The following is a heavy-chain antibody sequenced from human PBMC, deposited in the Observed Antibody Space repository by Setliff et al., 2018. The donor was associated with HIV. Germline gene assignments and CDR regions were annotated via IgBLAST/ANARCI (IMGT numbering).Heavy chain of an antibody. D-gene: IGHD3-10*01. J-gene: IGHJ4*02. CDR3: ARGRDKYGPIDY. CDR1: GGSISSYY. CDR2: IFYTGRT. Sequence: PSETLSLTCSVSGGSISSYYWSWIRQPPGKGLEWIGYIFYTGRTNYNPSLKGRVTISVDTSKNQFSLRLTSVTAADTAVYYCARGRDKYGPIDYWGQGTLVTVSS. V-gene: IGHV4-59*01.